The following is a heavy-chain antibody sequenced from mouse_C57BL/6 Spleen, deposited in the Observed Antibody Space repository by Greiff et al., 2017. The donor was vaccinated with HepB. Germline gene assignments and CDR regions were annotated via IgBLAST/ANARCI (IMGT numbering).Heavy chain of an antibody. D-gene: IGHD3-1*01. CDR2: IYPGSGST. CDR1: GYTFTSYW. J-gene: IGHJ4*01. V-gene: IGHV1-55*01. CDR3: ARVGGDYAMDY. Sequence: VQLQQSGAELVKPGASVKMSCKASGYTFTSYWITWVKQRPGQGLEWIGDIYPGSGSTNYNEKFKSKATLTVDTSSSTAYMQLSSLTSEVSAVYYGARVGGDYAMDYWGQGTSVTVSS.